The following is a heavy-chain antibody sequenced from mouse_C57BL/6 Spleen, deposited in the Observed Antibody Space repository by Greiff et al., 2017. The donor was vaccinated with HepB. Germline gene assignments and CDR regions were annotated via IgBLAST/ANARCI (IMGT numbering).Heavy chain of an antibody. CDR2: IDPETGGT. D-gene: IGHD2-2*01. CDR1: GYTFTDYE. J-gene: IGHJ3*01. V-gene: IGHV1-15*01. CDR3: TRDEVTTGFAY. Sequence: VQLQQSGAELVRPGASVTLSCKASGYTFTDYEMHWVKQTPVHGLEWIGAIDPETGGTAYNQKFKGKAILTADKSSSTAYMELRSLTSEDSAVYYCTRDEVTTGFAYWGQGTLVTVSA.